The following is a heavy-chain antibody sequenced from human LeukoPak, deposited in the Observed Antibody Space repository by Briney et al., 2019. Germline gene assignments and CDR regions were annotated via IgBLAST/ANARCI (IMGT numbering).Heavy chain of an antibody. V-gene: IGHV1-2*02. CDR1: GYTFTSYG. CDR2: INPNSGDT. D-gene: IGHD1-26*01. CDR3: ARSREHTFDI. Sequence: ASVKVSCKASGYTFTSYGISWVRQAPGQGLECMGWINPNSGDTNYAQKFQGRVTMTRDTSISTAYMEVSRLRSDDTAVYYCARSREHTFDIWGQGTMVTVSS. J-gene: IGHJ3*02.